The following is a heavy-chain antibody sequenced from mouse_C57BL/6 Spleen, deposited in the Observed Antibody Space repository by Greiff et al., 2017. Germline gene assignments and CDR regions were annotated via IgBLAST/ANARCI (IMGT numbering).Heavy chain of an antibody. D-gene: IGHD2-3*01. Sequence: QVHVKQSGPELVKPGASVKISCKASGYAFSSSWMNWVKQRPGKGLEWIGRIYPGDGDTNYNGKFKGKATLTADKSSSTAYMQLSSLTSEDSAVYFCARWGIYDGYFDHVSDAKDDWGQGTSVTVSS. CDR2: IYPGDGDT. J-gene: IGHJ4*01. CDR3: ARWGIYDGYFDHVSDAKDD. CDR1: GYAFSSSW. V-gene: IGHV1-82*01.